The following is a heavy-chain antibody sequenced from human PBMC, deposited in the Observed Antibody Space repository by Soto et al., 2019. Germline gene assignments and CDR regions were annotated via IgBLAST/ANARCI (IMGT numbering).Heavy chain of an antibody. V-gene: IGHV1-2*04. CDR1: GYTFTGYY. Sequence: GASVKVSCKASGYTFTGYYMHWVRQAPGQGLEWMGWINPNSGGTNYAQKFQGWVTMTRDTSISTAYMELSRLRSDDTAVYYCARSWYDSSGYSSDYYYGMDVWGQGTTVTVSS. CDR3: ARSWYDSSGYSSDYYYGMDV. D-gene: IGHD3-22*01. J-gene: IGHJ6*02. CDR2: INPNSGGT.